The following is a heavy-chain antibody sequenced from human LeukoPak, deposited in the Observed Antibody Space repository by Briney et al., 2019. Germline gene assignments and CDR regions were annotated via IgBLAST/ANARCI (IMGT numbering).Heavy chain of an antibody. CDR3: ARRRSGYYDNRFDP. D-gene: IGHD3-22*01. V-gene: IGHV4-59*01. J-gene: IGHJ5*02. CDR1: GGSISGFY. Sequence: PSETLSLTCTVSGGSISGFYWSWIRQPPGKGLEWIGFISYSGSTNYNPSLKSRVTISLDTSKNQFSLKLSSVTAADTAVYYCARRRSGYYDNRFDPWGQGTLVTVSS. CDR2: ISYSGST.